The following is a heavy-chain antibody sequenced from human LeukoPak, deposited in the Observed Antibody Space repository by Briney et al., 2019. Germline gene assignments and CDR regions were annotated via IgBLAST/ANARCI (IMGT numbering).Heavy chain of an antibody. Sequence: SQTLSLTCTVSGGSISSGDYYWSWIRQPPGKGLEWIGYIYYSGSTYYNPSLKSRVTISVDTSKNQFSLKLSSVTAADTAVYYCARGVFWSSYYVYWGQGTQVTVSS. CDR2: IYYSGST. J-gene: IGHJ4*02. CDR1: GGSISSGDYY. D-gene: IGHD3-3*01. CDR3: ARGVFWSSYYVY. V-gene: IGHV4-30-4*08.